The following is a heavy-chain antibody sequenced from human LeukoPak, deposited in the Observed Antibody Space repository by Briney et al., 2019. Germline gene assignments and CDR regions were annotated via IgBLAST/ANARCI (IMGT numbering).Heavy chain of an antibody. J-gene: IGHJ3*02. CDR1: GGSISSYY. V-gene: IGHV4-4*07. CDR3: ARDLTVVVPAAIDNDAFDI. D-gene: IGHD2-2*01. CDR2: IYTSGST. Sequence: SETLSLTCTVSGGSISSYYWSWIRQPAGKGLEWIGRIYTSGSTNYNPSLKSRVTMSVDTSKNQFSPKLSSVTAADTAVYYCARDLTVVVPAAIDNDAFDIWGQGTMVTVSS.